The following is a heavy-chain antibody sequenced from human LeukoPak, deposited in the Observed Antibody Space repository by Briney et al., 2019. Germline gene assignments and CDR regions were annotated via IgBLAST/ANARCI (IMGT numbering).Heavy chain of an antibody. V-gene: IGHV4-39*01. CDR2: IYYSGST. CDR3: ARAYGDYGPFDY. D-gene: IGHD4-17*01. CDR1: GGSISSSSYY. J-gene: IGHJ4*02. Sequence: PSETPSLTCTVSGGSISSSSYYWGWIRQPPGKGLEWIGSIYYSGSTYYNPSLKSRVTISVDTSKNQFSLKLSSVTAADTAVYYCARAYGDYGPFDYWGQGTLVTVSS.